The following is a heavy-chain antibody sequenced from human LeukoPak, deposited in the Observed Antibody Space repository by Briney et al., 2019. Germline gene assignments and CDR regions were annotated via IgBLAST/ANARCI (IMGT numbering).Heavy chain of an antibody. CDR1: GFRFSDFW. CDR3: ASDRVLGSGSLDN. CDR2: IRGDWHDT. Sequence: GGSLRLSCTASGFRFSDFWMHWVRQAPGKGLEWVSRIRGDWHDTTYADSVKGRFTISRDNAQNTLYLQMNSLRVEDTAVYYCASDRVLGSGSLDNWGQGTLVTISS. J-gene: IGHJ4*02. D-gene: IGHD3-10*01. V-gene: IGHV3-74*01.